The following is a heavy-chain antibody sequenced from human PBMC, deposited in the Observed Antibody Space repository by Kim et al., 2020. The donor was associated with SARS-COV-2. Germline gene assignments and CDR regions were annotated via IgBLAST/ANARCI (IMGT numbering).Heavy chain of an antibody. Sequence: GGSLRLSCAASGFTFSSYSMNWVRQAPGKGLEWVSYISSSSSTIYYADSVKGRFTISRDNAKNSLYLQMNSLRDEDTAVYYCARDKPTRYGALDYYYYGMDVWGQGTTVTVSS. CDR3: ARDKPTRYGALDYYYYGMDV. V-gene: IGHV3-48*02. CDR1: GFTFSSYS. CDR2: ISSSSSTI. D-gene: IGHD4-17*01. J-gene: IGHJ6*02.